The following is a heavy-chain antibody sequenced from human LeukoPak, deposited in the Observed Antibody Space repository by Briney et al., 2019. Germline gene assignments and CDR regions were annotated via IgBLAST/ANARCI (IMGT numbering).Heavy chain of an antibody. CDR2: IYPGDSDT. V-gene: IGHV5-51*01. CDR1: GYSFTSYW. Sequence: GASLQISCKGSGYSFTSYWIGWVRQLPGKGLEWMGIIYPGDSDTRYSPSFQGQVTISADKSISAAYLQWSSLKASDTAMYYCATQRAFTFGGVIWGQGTLVTVSS. J-gene: IGHJ4*02. CDR3: ATQRAFTFGGVI. D-gene: IGHD3-16*01.